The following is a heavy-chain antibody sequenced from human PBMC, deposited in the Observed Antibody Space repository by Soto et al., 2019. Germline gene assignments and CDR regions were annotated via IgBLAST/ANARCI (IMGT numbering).Heavy chain of an antibody. CDR1: GGSFSGYY. D-gene: IGHD3-10*01. CDR3: ARGIRGVIRNWFDP. Sequence: QVQLQQWGAGLLKSSETLSLTCAVYGGSFSGYYWSWIRQPPGKGLEWIGEINHSGSTNYNPSLKSRVTISVDTSKNQFSLKLSSVTAADTAVYYCARGIRGVIRNWFDPWGQGTLVTVSS. V-gene: IGHV4-34*01. J-gene: IGHJ5*02. CDR2: INHSGST.